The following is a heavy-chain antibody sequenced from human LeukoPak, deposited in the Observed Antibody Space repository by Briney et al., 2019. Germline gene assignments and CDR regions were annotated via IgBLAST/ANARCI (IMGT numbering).Heavy chain of an antibody. Sequence: SETLSLTCNVSGGSISSYYWSWIRQPPGKGLEWIGYIFHSGSTNYNPSLKSRVTISVDTSKNQFSLRLSSVTAADTAVYYCARAYCSSTSCYIYAFDIWGQGTMVTVSS. CDR3: ARAYCSSTSCYIYAFDI. D-gene: IGHD2-2*02. CDR1: GGSISSYY. CDR2: IFHSGST. J-gene: IGHJ3*02. V-gene: IGHV4-59*08.